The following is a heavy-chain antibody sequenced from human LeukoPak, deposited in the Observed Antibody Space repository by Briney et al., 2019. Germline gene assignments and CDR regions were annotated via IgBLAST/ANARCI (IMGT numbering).Heavy chain of an antibody. Sequence: PGGSLRLSCAASGFTLSSYAMSWVRQARGKGLEWVSSISASGGSTNYADSVKGRFTISRDNSKNTVYLQMNSLRAEDTAVYYCAKVMKGSERLTMVRGVIIKTAGLYYMDVWGKGTTVTVSS. CDR2: ISASGGST. D-gene: IGHD3-10*01. CDR1: GFTLSSYA. CDR3: AKVMKGSERLTMVRGVIIKTAGLYYMDV. J-gene: IGHJ6*03. V-gene: IGHV3-23*01.